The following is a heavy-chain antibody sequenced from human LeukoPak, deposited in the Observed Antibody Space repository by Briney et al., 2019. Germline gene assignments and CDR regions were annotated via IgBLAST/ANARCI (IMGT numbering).Heavy chain of an antibody. D-gene: IGHD3-22*01. V-gene: IGHV3-23*01. CDR2: ISGSGGST. CDR1: GFSFSNYA. CDR3: AKSAYYDASGYYREYYFDY. J-gene: IGHJ4*02. Sequence: GGSLRLSCVSSGFSFSNYAMSWVRQAPGKGLEWVSSISGSGGSTRYADSVKGRFTISRDKTKNTLYLQMNSLRAEDTAVYYCAKSAYYDASGYYREYYFDYWGQGTLVTVSS.